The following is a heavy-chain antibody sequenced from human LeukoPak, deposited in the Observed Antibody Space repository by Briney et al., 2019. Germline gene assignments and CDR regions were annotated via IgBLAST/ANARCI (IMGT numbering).Heavy chain of an antibody. CDR1: GFTFTTYA. J-gene: IGHJ4*02. D-gene: IGHD2-15*01. CDR2: ISASGGTT. CDR3: AKGGGGHCSGGFCSNFDY. Sequence: GSLRLSCAASGFTFTTYAMNRVRQAPGKGLEWVSGISASGGTTYYADSVKGRFTISRDNSKMTLYLQMNSLRGEDTALYYCAKGGGGHCSGGFCSNFDYWGQGALVTVSA. V-gene: IGHV3-23*01.